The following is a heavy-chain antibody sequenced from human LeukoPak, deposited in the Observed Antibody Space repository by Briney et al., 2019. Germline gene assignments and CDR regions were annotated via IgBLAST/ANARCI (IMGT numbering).Heavy chain of an antibody. D-gene: IGHD2-15*01. V-gene: IGHV1-46*01. Sequence: ASVKVSCKASGYTFTSYYMHWVRQAPGQGLEWMGIINPSGGSTSYAQKFQGRVTMTRNTSISTAYMEVSSLRSEDTAVYYCASGGSFGYWGQGTLVTVSS. CDR1: GYTFTSYY. CDR3: ASGGSFGY. CDR2: INPSGGST. J-gene: IGHJ4*02.